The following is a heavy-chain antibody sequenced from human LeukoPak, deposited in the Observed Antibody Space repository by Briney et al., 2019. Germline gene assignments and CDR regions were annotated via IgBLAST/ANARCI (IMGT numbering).Heavy chain of an antibody. J-gene: IGHJ4*02. CDR1: GGTFSSYA. D-gene: IGHD6-19*01. CDR2: IIPILGIA. CDR3: ASRMTYAVAGPFDY. V-gene: IGHV1-69*04. Sequence: GASVKVSCKASGGTFSSYAISWVRQAPGQGLEWMGRIIPILGIANYAQKFQGRVTITADKSTSTAYMELSSLRSEDTAVYYCASRMTYAVAGPFDYWGQGTLVTVSS.